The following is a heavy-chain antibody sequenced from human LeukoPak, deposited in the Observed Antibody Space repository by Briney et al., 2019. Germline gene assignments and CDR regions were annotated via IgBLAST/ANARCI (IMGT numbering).Heavy chain of an antibody. CDR3: AKSHSVAVAGTYSTYYFDS. J-gene: IGHJ4*02. V-gene: IGHV3-23*01. CDR1: GFTFSSFA. Sequence: GGSLRLSCAASGFTFSSFAMSWGRQAPGRGLEWVSSISGSGASTYYADSVKGRFTISRDNSRNTLYLQMSSLRAEDTAVYYCAKSHSVAVAGTYSTYYFDSWGQGTLVTVSS. D-gene: IGHD6-19*01. CDR2: ISGSGAST.